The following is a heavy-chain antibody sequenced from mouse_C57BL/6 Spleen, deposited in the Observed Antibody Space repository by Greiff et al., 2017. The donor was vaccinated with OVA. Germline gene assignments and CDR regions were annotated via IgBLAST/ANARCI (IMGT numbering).Heavy chain of an antibody. CDR2: IDPENGDT. CDR1: GFNIKDDY. J-gene: IGHJ2*01. Sequence: VQLQQSGAELVRPGASVKLSCTASGFNIKDDYMHWVKQRPEQGLEWIGWIDPENGDTEYASKFQGKATITADTSSNTAYLQLSSLTSEDTAVYYCTTGSLDYWGQGTTLTVSS. CDR3: TTGSLDY. V-gene: IGHV14-4*01.